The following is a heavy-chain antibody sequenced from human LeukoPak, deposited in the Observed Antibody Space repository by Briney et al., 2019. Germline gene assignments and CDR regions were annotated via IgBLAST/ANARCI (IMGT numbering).Heavy chain of an antibody. J-gene: IGHJ3*02. CDR1: GGSISSGSYY. D-gene: IGHD2-8*01. CDR2: IYTRGST. V-gene: IGHV4-61*02. Sequence: SETLSLTCTVSGGSISSGSYYWGWIRQPAGKGLEWIGRIYTRGSTNYNPSLKSRVTISVDTSKNQFSLKLSSVTSADTAVYYCARDRGVPGPGNALDISGQGTMVTVSS. CDR3: ARDRGVPGPGNALDI.